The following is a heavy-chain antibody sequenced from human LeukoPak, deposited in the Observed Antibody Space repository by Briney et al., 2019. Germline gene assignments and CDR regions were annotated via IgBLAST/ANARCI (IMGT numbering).Heavy chain of an antibody. Sequence: PSETLSLMCTVSGGSISSYYWSGIRQPPGKGLEWIGYIYYSGSTNYNPSLKSRVTISVDTSKNQFSLKLSSVTAADTAVYYCARGGPSLVVTAPWDDWGQGTLVTVSS. CDR3: ARGGPSLVVTAPWDD. CDR2: IYYSGST. J-gene: IGHJ4*02. V-gene: IGHV4-59*01. CDR1: GGSISSYY. D-gene: IGHD2-21*02.